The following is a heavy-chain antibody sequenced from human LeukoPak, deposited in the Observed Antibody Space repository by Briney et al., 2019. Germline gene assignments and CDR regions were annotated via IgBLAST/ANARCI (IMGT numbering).Heavy chain of an antibody. CDR3: ARDSTNSIAAAGTTSYGMDV. CDR2: INPNSGGT. CDR1: GYTFTGYY. J-gene: IGHJ6*02. D-gene: IGHD6-13*01. Sequence: ASVKVSCKTSGYTFTGYYIHWVRQAPGEGLEWMGWINPNSGGTNYAQKFQGRVTMTRDTSISTAYMELSRLRSDDTAVYYCARDSTNSIAAAGTTSYGMDVWGQGTTVTVSS. V-gene: IGHV1-2*02.